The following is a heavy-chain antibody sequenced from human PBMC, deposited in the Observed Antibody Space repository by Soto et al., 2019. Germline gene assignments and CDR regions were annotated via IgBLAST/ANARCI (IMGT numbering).Heavy chain of an antibody. Sequence: EVQLVESGGGLVKPGGSLRLSCAASGFTFSNAWMSWVRQAPGKGLEWVGRIKSKTDGGTTDYAAPVKGRFTISRDDSKNTLYLQMNSLKTEDTAVYYCTTDLPKSFCSGGSCYSDAFDIWGQGTMVTVSS. CDR2: IKSKTDGGTT. D-gene: IGHD2-15*01. V-gene: IGHV3-15*01. J-gene: IGHJ3*02. CDR3: TTDLPKSFCSGGSCYSDAFDI. CDR1: GFTFSNAW.